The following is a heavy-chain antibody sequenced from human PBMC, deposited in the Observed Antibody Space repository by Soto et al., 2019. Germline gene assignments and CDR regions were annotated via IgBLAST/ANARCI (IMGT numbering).Heavy chain of an antibody. Sequence: QMQLVQSGAEVKKPGSSVKVSCKASGGTFSSYAISWVRQAPGQGLEWMGGIIPIFGTADYAQKFQGRVTITADESTSTAYMELSSLRSEDTAVYYCARVHGKRPYYYYYYGMDVWGQGTTVTVSS. CDR3: ARVHGKRPYYYYYYGMDV. CDR1: GGTFSSYA. CDR2: IIPIFGTA. V-gene: IGHV1-69*01. J-gene: IGHJ6*02.